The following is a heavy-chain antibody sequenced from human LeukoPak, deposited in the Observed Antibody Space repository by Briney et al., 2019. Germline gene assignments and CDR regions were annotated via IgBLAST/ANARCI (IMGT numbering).Heavy chain of an antibody. CDR2: IISKAAGGTT. V-gene: IGHV3-15*01. Sequence: GRCLRLSCAPAGFTSNDAWISWGRQAPGGGLEWGGRIISKAAGGTTDYAAPVKGRLTISREDRKNTPYPEVNSLKSDDTAMYYWAPYTFARGDSRGQGTLVTVSS. CDR1: GFTSNDAW. J-gene: IGHJ4*02. CDR3: APYTFARGDS.